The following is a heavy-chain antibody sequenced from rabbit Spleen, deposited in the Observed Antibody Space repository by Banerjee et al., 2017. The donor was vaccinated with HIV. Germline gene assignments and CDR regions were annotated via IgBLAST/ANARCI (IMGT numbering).Heavy chain of an antibody. Sequence: QEQLEESGGDLVKPEGSLTLTCTASGFSFSNGYWICWVRQAPGKGLEWIACIHDSFGDHIYYASWAKGRFTVSKTSSTTVTLQMTSLTGADTATYFCARDDDIHGGYVYDLWGPGTLVTVS. CDR1: GFSFSNGYW. CDR3: ARDDDIHGGYVYDL. CDR2: IHDSFGDHI. D-gene: IGHD6-1*01. J-gene: IGHJ4*01. V-gene: IGHV1S45*01.